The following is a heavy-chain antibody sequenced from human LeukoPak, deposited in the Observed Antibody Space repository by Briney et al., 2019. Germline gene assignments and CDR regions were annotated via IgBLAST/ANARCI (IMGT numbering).Heavy chain of an antibody. Sequence: PGGSLRLSCAASGFTFSSCGMHWVRQAPGKGLEWVAVIWYDGSNKYYADSVKGRFTISRDNSKNTLYLQMNSLRAEDTAVYYCAKDHSVDYDSSGSDYYFDYWGQGTLVTVSS. J-gene: IGHJ4*02. CDR3: AKDHSVDYDSSGSDYYFDY. CDR2: IWYDGSNK. D-gene: IGHD3-22*01. V-gene: IGHV3-33*06. CDR1: GFTFSSCG.